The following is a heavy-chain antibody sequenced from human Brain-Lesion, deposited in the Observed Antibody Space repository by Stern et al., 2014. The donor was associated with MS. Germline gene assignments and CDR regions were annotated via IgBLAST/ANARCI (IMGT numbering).Heavy chain of an antibody. CDR1: GGSISSGGYY. D-gene: IGHD2-8*01. CDR2: IHDSGST. Sequence: KESGPGLVKPSQTLSLTCTVSGGSISSGGYYWSWLRQHTGKGLEWIGYIHDSGSTYYNSALKSRVTISRDTSKNQFALNLISVTAADTAVYYCARVGVYVQTGWFDPWGQGALVTVSS. V-gene: IGHV4-31*03. CDR3: ARVGVYVQTGWFDP. J-gene: IGHJ5*02.